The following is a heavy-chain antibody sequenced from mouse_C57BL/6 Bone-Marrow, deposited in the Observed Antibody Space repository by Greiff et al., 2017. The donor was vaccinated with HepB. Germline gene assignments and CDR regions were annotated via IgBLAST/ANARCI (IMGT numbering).Heavy chain of an antibody. Sequence: VQLKASGPELVKPGASVKMSCKASGYTFTDYNMHWVKQSHGKSLEWIGYINPNNGGTSSNQKFKGKATLTVHQSSSKAYMELRSLTSDESAVYYCAREGLITTVVPPYYAMDYWGQGTSVTVSS. CDR2: INPNNGGT. D-gene: IGHD1-1*01. J-gene: IGHJ4*01. CDR3: AREGLITTVVPPYYAMDY. CDR1: GYTFTDYN. V-gene: IGHV1-22*01.